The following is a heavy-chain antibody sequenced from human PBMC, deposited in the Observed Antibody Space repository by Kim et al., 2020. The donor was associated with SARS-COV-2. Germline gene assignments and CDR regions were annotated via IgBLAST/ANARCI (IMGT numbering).Heavy chain of an antibody. CDR2: IDPDGSAK. D-gene: IGHD6-25*01. CDR1: GFSFSASY. J-gene: IGHJ4*02. V-gene: IGHV3-7*01. CDR3: VRAAGF. Sequence: GGSLRLSCAASGFSFSASYMNWVRQAPGKGLEWVANIDPDGSAKKHLDSVKGRFTISRDNAKNSLYLQMNSLRVDDTAEYYCVRAAGFWGQGTLVTVSS.